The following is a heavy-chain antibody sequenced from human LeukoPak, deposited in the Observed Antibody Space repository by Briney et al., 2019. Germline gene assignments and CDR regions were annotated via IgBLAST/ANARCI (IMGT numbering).Heavy chain of an antibody. V-gene: IGHV4-38-2*02. CDR3: ARRSGYDSIDY. CDR2: IYHSGST. J-gene: IGHJ4*02. CDR1: GYSISSGYY. D-gene: IGHD5-12*01. Sequence: PSETLSLTCTVSGYSISSGYYWGWIRQPPGMGLEWIGRIYHSGSTYYNPSLKSRVTISVDTSKNQFSLKLSSVTAADTAVYYCARRSGYDSIDYWGQGTLVTVSS.